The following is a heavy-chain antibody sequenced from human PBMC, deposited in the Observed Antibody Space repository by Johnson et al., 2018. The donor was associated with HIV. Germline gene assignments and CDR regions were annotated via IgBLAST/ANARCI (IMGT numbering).Heavy chain of an antibody. J-gene: IGHJ3*01. Sequence: VQLEESGGGLVKPGGSLRLSCAASGFTFSDYYMSWIRQAPGKGLEWVSVIYSGGSTYYADSVQCRFTISRDNSKNKLYLQMNSLRPEDTAVYYCASDGWELLGVAAFDVWGQGTLVTVSS. CDR2: IYSGGST. D-gene: IGHD1-26*01. CDR1: GFTFSDYY. CDR3: ASDGWELLGVAAFDV. V-gene: IGHV3-66*02.